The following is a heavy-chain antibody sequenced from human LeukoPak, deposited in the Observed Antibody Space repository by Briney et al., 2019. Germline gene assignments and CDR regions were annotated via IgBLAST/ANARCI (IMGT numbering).Heavy chain of an antibody. V-gene: IGHV3-21*01. CDR1: GFIFRSYN. CDR2: ITISSSYI. J-gene: IGHJ5*02. CDR3: ARGGDKRLARNWFDP. D-gene: IGHD3-16*01. Sequence: GGSLRLSCAASGFIFRSYNMYWVRQAPGKGPEWVSSITISSSYIFYADSVKGRFTVSRDDATNSVYLEMSSLRAEDTAVYYCARGGDKRLARNWFDPWGQGTVVTVSS.